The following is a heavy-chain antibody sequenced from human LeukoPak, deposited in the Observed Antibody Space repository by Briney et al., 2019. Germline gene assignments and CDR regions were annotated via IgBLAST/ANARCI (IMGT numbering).Heavy chain of an antibody. J-gene: IGHJ5*02. V-gene: IGHV4-39*01. CDR1: GASFSSSGYY. CDR2: IYYTGGS. D-gene: IGHD3-16*01. CDR3: ARHNWGSFYSFDT. Sequence: SETLSLTCSVSGASFSSSGYYWDWNRPAPGQGLASLGTIYYTGGSIYSPSLASRVTISVDTSKNHFSLSLTYVTAADTAIYYCARHNWGSFYSFDTWHQATLVTVSS.